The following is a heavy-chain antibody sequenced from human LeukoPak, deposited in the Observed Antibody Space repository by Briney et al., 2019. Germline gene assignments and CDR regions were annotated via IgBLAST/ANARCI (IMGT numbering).Heavy chain of an antibody. CDR3: ARVSSRGWTDFDY. V-gene: IGHV4-59*01. CDR1: GGSISSYY. CDR2: IYYSGTT. Sequence: SSETLSLTCTVSGGSISSYYWSWIRQPPGKGLEWIGYIYYSGTTYYNPSLKSRVTISVDTSKNQFSLKLNSVTAADTAVYYCARVSSRGWTDFDYWGRGTLVTVSS. J-gene: IGHJ4*02. D-gene: IGHD6-19*01.